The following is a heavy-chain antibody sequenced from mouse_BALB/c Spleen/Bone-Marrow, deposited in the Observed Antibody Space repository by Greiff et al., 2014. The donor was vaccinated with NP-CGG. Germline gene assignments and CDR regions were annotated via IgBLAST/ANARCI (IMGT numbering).Heavy chain of an antibody. Sequence: VQLQQSGPELEKPGASVKISCKASGHSFSGYNLNWVKQNSGQSLEWIGNIDPYYGDTTYNQKFKGKATLTVDRSSSTAYMQLKSLTSEDSAVYYCARKAYYTNWWYFDVWGAGTTVTVSS. J-gene: IGHJ1*01. CDR2: IDPYYGDT. CDR1: GHSFSGYN. V-gene: IGHV1-39*01. CDR3: ARKAYYTNWWYFDV. D-gene: IGHD2-5*01.